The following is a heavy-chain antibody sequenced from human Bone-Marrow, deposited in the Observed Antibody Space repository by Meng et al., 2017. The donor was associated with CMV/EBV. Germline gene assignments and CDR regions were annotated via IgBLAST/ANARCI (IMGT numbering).Heavy chain of an antibody. V-gene: IGHV3-48*03. CDR1: GISFSSYE. CDR2: ISSSGSTR. Sequence: GGSLRLSCAASGISFSSYEMNWVRQAPGKGLEWVSYISSSGSTRYYGDSVRGRFTISRDNAENSLYLQMNSLRAEDTAVYYCTREGIYADTGDAFEIWGQGPMVTVSS. J-gene: IGHJ3*02. CDR3: TREGIYADTGDAFEI. D-gene: IGHD2/OR15-2a*01.